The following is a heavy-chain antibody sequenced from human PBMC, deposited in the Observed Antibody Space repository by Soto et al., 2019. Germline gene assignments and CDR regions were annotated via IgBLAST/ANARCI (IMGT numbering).Heavy chain of an antibody. V-gene: IGHV3-23*01. D-gene: IGHD3-10*01. J-gene: IGHJ3*02. CDR3: ARDLVAEYYGSGSYYVRKNAFDI. CDR2: ISGSGGST. CDR1: GFTFSSYA. Sequence: GGSLRLSCAASGFTFSSYAMSWVRQAPGKGLEWVSAISGSGGSTYYADSVKGRFTISRDNSKNTLYLQMNSLRAEDTAVYYCARDLVAEYYGSGSYYVRKNAFDIWGQGTMVTVSS.